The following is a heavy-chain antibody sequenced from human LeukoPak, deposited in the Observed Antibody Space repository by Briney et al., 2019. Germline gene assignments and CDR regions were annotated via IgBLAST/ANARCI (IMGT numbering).Heavy chain of an antibody. V-gene: IGHV1-24*01. CDR3: ATDAPYSSGWYYFDY. D-gene: IGHD6-19*01. CDR2: FDPEDGET. CDR1: GYTLTGLS. Sequence: ASVKVSCKVSGYTLTGLSMHWVRQAPGKGLEWMGGFDPEDGETIYAQKFQGRVTMTEDTSTDTAYMELSSLRSEDTAVYYCATDAPYSSGWYYFDYWGQGTLVTVSS. J-gene: IGHJ4*02.